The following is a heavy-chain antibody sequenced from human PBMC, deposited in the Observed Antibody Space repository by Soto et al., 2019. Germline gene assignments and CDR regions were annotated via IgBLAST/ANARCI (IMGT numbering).Heavy chain of an antibody. CDR1: GYTFTSYD. D-gene: IGHD3-10*01. V-gene: IGHV1-8*01. Sequence: ASVKVSCKASGYTFTSYDINWVRQATGQGLEWMGWMNPNSGNTGYAQKFQGRVTMTRNTSISTAYMELSSLRSEDTAVYYCVGLIPAPRGDDYWGQGTLVTVSS. CDR3: VGLIPAPRGDDY. J-gene: IGHJ4*02. CDR2: MNPNSGNT.